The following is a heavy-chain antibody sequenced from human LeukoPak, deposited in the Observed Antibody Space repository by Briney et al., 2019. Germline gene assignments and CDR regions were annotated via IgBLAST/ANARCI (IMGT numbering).Heavy chain of an antibody. D-gene: IGHD4-17*01. CDR1: GFTFSDYY. J-gene: IGHJ4*02. V-gene: IGHV3-11*04. CDR3: ARVMNGDYRPFDY. Sequence: PGGSLRLSCAASGFTFSDYYVTWIRQAPGKGLEWVSYISGSGTTKYYAGSVEGRFTVSRDNAKNSLFLQMNSLRSEDTAVYYCARVMNGDYRPFDYWGQGTLVTVSS. CDR2: ISGSGTTK.